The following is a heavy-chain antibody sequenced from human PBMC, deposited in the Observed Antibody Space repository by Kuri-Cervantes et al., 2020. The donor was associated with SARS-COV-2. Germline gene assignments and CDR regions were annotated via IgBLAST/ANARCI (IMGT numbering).Heavy chain of an antibody. Sequence: GEFLKISCTASGFTFGDYAMSWVRQAPGKGLEWVGFIRSKAYGGTTEYAASVKGRFTISRDDSKSIAYLQMNSLKTEDTAVYYCTRVYSKSYYYYYMDVWGKGTTVTVSS. CDR2: IRSKAYGGTT. V-gene: IGHV3-49*04. CDR1: GFTFGDYA. CDR3: TRVYSKSYYYYYMDV. D-gene: IGHD4-11*01. J-gene: IGHJ6*03.